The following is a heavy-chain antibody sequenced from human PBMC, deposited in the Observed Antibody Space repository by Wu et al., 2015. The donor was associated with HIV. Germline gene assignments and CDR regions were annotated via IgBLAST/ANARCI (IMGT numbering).Heavy chain of an antibody. J-gene: IGHJ4*02. CDR3: ARDQGPGRGRDLDY. CDR2: VVPVLGTT. Sequence: QVQLVQSGAEVKKPGSSVKVSCKAYGGSFTNYAVSWVRQVPGQGLEWMGRVVPVLGTTNYIQKFQGRLTITADESTNTAYMELSGLRSEDTAVYFCARDQGPGRGRDLDYWGRGVACHRLL. D-gene: IGHD3-10*01. CDR1: GGSFTNYA. V-gene: IGHV1-69*11.